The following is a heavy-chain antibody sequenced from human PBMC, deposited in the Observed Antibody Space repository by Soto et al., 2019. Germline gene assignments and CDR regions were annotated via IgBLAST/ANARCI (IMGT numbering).Heavy chain of an antibody. J-gene: IGHJ4*02. CDR2: IYNSGSI. CDR1: GASISSGGYY. CDR3: ARGGPFVVVVFIPTATPNLDF. V-gene: IGHV4-31*03. D-gene: IGHD2-15*01. Sequence: SETLSLTCTVSGASISSGGYYWSWIRQLPGKGLEWIGYIYNSGSINDNPSLRSRVTISVDTSKSQFSLKFSSVTAADTAVYYCARGGPFVVVVFIPTATPNLDFWGQGILVTVSS.